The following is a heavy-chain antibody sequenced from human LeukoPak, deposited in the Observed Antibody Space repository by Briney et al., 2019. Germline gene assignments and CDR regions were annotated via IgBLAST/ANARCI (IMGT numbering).Heavy chain of an antibody. J-gene: IGHJ4*02. V-gene: IGHV1-46*01. CDR1: GYTFTSYY. Sequence: ASVKVSCKASGYTFTSYYIHWVRQAPGQGLEWMGILNPAGGTTSYAQKFQGRVTMTRDTSTSTVYMEMSGLRSEDTAVYYCARDLTPPGYYYESSGYYDFWGQGTLVTVSS. CDR3: ARDLTPPGYYYESSGYYDF. CDR2: LNPAGGTT. D-gene: IGHD3-22*01.